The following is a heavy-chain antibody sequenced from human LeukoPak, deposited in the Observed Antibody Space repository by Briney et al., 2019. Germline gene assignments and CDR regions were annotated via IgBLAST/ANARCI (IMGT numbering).Heavy chain of an antibody. J-gene: IGHJ4*02. CDR2: IYFSGST. CDR3: AGGVVTSTPYFFDY. V-gene: IGHV4-31*03. D-gene: IGHD3-3*01. Sequence: PSQTLSLTCTVSGGSISSGGYYWSWIRQHPGKGLEWIGYIYFSGSTFYNTSLKSRVTISVDTSKNQFSLKLSSVTAADTAVYYCAGGVVTSTPYFFDYWGQGTRVTVSS. CDR1: GGSISSGGYY.